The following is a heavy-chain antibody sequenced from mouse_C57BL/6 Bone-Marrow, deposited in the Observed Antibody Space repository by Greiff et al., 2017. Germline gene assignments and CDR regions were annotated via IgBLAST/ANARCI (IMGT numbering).Heavy chain of an antibody. D-gene: IGHD2-1*01. Sequence: QVQLKESGAELVRPGSSVKLSCKASGYTFTSYWMDWVKQRPGQGLEWIGNIYPSDSETHYNQKFKDKATLTVDKSSSTAYMQLSSLTSEDSAVYYGARVDYGNYGAWFAYWGQGTLVTVSA. J-gene: IGHJ3*01. CDR1: GYTFTSYW. CDR2: IYPSDSET. CDR3: ARVDYGNYGAWFAY. V-gene: IGHV1-61*01.